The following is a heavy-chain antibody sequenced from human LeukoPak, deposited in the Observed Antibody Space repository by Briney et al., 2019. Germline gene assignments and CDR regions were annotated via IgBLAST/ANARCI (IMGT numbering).Heavy chain of an antibody. D-gene: IGHD6-19*01. V-gene: IGHV1-8*03. CDR1: GYTFTSYD. CDR3: ARVRPGWEAVADY. J-gene: IGHJ4*02. CDR2: TNPNSGNT. Sequence: ASVKVSCKASGYTFTSYDINWVRQATGQGLEWMGWTNPNSGNTGYAQKFQGRVTITRNTSISTAYMELSSLRSEDTAVYYCARVRPGWEAVADYWGQGTLVTVSS.